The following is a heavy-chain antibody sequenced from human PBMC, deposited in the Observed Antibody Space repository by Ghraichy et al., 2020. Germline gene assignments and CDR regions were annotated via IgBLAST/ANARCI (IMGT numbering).Heavy chain of an antibody. CDR3: ASLAYCGGDCLLFDY. D-gene: IGHD2-21*01. Sequence: SETLSLTCTVSGGSISSYYWSWIRQPPGKGLEWIGYIYYSGSTNYNPSLKSRVTISVDTSKNQFSLKLSSVTAAYTAVYYCASLAYCGGDCLLFDYWGQGTLVTVSS. J-gene: IGHJ4*02. CDR2: IYYSGST. CDR1: GGSISSYY. V-gene: IGHV4-59*08.